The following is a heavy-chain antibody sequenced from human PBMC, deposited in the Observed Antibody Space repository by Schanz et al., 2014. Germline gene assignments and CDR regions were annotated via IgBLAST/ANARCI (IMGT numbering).Heavy chain of an antibody. D-gene: IGHD3-10*02. J-gene: IGHJ6*02. V-gene: IGHV4-59*01. CDR1: GGSISSYY. CDR2: VYYTGST. Sequence: QLQESGPGLVRPSETLSLTCTVSGGSISSYYWNWIRQPPGKGLEWIGYVYYTGSTTYNPSLKSRVTISGVPSKRQFSLKLSSVTAADTAVYYCARDKVTTLGYYGMDVWGQGTTVTVSS. CDR3: ARDKVTTLGYYGMDV.